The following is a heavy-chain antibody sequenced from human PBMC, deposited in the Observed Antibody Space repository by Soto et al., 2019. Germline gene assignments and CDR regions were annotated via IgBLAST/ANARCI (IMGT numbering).Heavy chain of an antibody. CDR3: AKDPVDDILTGYLENAFDI. J-gene: IGHJ3*02. D-gene: IGHD3-9*01. V-gene: IGHV3-23*01. CDR2: ISGSGGST. CDR1: GFTFSSYA. Sequence: GGSLRLSCAASGFTFSSYAMSWVRQAPGKGLEWVSAISGSGGSTYYADSVKGRFTISRDNSKNTLYLQMNSLRAEDTAVYYCAKDPVDDILTGYLENAFDIWGQGTMVTVSS.